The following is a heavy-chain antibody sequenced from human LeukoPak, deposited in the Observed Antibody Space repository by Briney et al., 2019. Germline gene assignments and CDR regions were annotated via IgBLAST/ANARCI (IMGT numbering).Heavy chain of an antibody. CDR1: RGTFSSYA. Sequence: ASVKVSCKASRGTFSSYAISWVRQAPGQGLEWMGGIIPIFGTANYAQKFQGRVTITADKSTSTAYMELSSLRSEDTAVYYCARGGMITYDVALGYWGQGTLVTVSS. CDR2: IIPIFGTA. J-gene: IGHJ4*02. D-gene: IGHD3-16*01. CDR3: ARGGMITYDVALGY. V-gene: IGHV1-69*06.